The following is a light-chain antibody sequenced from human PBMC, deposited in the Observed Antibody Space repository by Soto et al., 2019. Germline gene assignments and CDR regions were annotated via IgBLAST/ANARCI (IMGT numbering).Light chain of an antibody. Sequence: QSVLTQPPSVSGVPGQRVTISCTGSSSNIGAGYDLHWYRQLPGTAPKLLIYDDNNRPSGVPDRFSGSKSGTSASLAISGLQAEDEADYYRQSYDSSLSGYVFGTGTKVTVL. CDR1: SSNIGAGYD. J-gene: IGLJ1*01. CDR3: QSYDSSLSGYV. CDR2: DDN. V-gene: IGLV1-40*01.